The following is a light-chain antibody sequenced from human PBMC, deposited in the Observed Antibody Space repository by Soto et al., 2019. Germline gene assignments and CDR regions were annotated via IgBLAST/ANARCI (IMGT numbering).Light chain of an antibody. CDR2: GAT. J-gene: IGKJ1*01. V-gene: IGKV3-15*01. CDR1: QSVSSN. CDR3: QQYNNWART. Sequence: ELVLTQSPGTLSLSPGERATLSCRASQSVSSNYLAWYQQKPGQAPRLLIHGATTRATGIPARFSGSGSGTEFTLTISSLQSEDFAVYYCQQYNNWARTFGQGTKVDIK.